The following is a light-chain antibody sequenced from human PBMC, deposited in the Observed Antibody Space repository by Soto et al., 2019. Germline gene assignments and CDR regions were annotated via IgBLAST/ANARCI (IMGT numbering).Light chain of an antibody. J-gene: IGLJ2*01. Sequence: QSALTQPASVSGSPGQSITFSCTGTSSDVAIYNLVSWYQHHPGKAPKLMIYEGSKRPSGVSNRFSGSKSGNTASLTISGLQAEDEADYYCFSNAGSGTRVFGGGTKVTVL. CDR2: EGS. CDR3: FSNAGSGTRV. CDR1: SSDVAIYNL. V-gene: IGLV2-23*01.